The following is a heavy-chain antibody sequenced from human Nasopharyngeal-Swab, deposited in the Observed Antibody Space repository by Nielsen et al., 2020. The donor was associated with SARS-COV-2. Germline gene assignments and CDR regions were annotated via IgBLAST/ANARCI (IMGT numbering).Heavy chain of an antibody. CDR2: ISSSSSYI. J-gene: IGHJ6*02. CDR3: ARDGGKGLDYYYYYGMDV. Sequence: GESLKISCAASGFTISNYAMTWVRQAPGKGLEWVSSISSSSSYIYYADSVKGRFTISRDNAKNSLYLQMNSLRAEDTAVYYCARDGGKGLDYYYYYGMDVWGQGTTVTVSS. D-gene: IGHD3-16*01. CDR1: GFTISNYA. V-gene: IGHV3-21*01.